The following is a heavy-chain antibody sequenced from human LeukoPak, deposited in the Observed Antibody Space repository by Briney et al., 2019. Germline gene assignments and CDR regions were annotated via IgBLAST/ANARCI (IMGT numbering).Heavy chain of an antibody. D-gene: IGHD1-26*01. V-gene: IGHV3-74*01. CDR2: IDSDATST. J-gene: IGHJ4*02. Sequence: GGSLRLSCAASGFTFDDYAMHWVRQAPGKGLVWVSRIDSDATSTSYADSVKGRVTISRDNAKNTLFLQMNSLRAEDTAVYYCARGVLVGATPDYWGQGTLVTVSS. CDR3: ARGVLVGATPDY. CDR1: GFTFDDYA.